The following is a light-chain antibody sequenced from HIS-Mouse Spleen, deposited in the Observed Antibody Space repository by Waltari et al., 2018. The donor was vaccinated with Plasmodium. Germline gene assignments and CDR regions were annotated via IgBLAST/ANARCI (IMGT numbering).Light chain of an antibody. CDR2: EGS. CDR1: SRDVGRYNL. J-gene: IGLJ3*02. V-gene: IGLV2-23*03. CDR3: CSYAGSSTFV. Sequence: QSALTPPASVSGSPGQSITIPSPGTSRDVGRYNLFSWYQQHPGKAPKRMIYEGSKRPSGVSNRFSGSKSGNTASLTISGLQAEDEADYYCCSYAGSSTFVFGGGTKLTVL.